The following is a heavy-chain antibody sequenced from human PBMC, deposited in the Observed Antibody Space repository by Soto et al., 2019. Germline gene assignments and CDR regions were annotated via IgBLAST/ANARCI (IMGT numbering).Heavy chain of an antibody. V-gene: IGHV4-4*07. D-gene: IGHD2-15*01. Sequence: ETLPLTCTVSGGSISRYYWSWFRQPPGKGLEWIGRIYSSGSTNYNPSLKSRVTMSVDTSKNQFSLKLNSVTAADTAVYYCARDMVVVAVTGCDYYYYRIAVWGQGTTV. CDR1: GGSISRYY. CDR3: ARDMVVVAVTGCDYYYYRIAV. CDR2: IYSSGST. J-gene: IGHJ6*01.